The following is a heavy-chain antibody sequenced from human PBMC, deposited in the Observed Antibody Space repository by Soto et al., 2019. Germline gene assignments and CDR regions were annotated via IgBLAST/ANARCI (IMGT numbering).Heavy chain of an antibody. CDR3: AGARGGFLGRPGMDV. CDR1: GGSISSGGYS. Sequence: QLQLQESGSGLVKPSQTLSLTCAGSGGSISSGGYSWSCIRQPPGKGMVWIAYISHSVSTYYNPSLKRRVTISLDTPKNQFSLKLSSVAAADTTVYYCAGARGGFLGRPGMDVWGQGTTVTVSS. J-gene: IGHJ6*02. V-gene: IGHV4-30-2*01. CDR2: ISHSVST. D-gene: IGHD3-3*01.